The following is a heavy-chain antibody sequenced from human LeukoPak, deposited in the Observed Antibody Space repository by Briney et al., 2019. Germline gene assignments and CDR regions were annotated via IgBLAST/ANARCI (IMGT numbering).Heavy chain of an antibody. Sequence: SETLSLTCAVSGGSISRGGYSWSWIRQPPGKGLEWIGYIYHSGSTYYNPSLKSRVTISVDRSKNRFSLKLSSVTAADTAVYYCARAGSSWDLRSYYYGMDVWGKGTTVTVSS. CDR3: ARAGSSWDLRSYYYGMDV. CDR2: IYHSGST. J-gene: IGHJ6*04. D-gene: IGHD6-13*01. V-gene: IGHV4-30-2*01. CDR1: GGSISRGGYS.